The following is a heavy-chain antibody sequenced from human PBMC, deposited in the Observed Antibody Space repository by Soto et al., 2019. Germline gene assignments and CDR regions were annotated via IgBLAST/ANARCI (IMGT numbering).Heavy chain of an antibody. CDR1: GFTFSSYA. D-gene: IGHD6-19*01. Sequence: GGSLRLSCSASGFTFSSYAMHWVRQAPGKGLEYVSAISSNGGSTYYADSVKGRFTISRDNSKNTLYLQMSSLRAEDTAVYYCVKGSSSGGGYYYYYYGMDVWGQGTTVTVSS. CDR3: VKGSSSGGGYYYYYYGMDV. J-gene: IGHJ6*02. CDR2: ISSNGGST. V-gene: IGHV3-64D*08.